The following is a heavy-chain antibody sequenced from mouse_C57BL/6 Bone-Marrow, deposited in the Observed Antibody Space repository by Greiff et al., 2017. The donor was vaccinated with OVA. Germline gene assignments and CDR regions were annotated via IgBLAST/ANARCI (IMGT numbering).Heavy chain of an antibody. CDR1: GFSLSTFGMG. Sequence: QVQLQQSGPGILQPSQTLSLTCSFSGFSLSTFGMGVGWIRQPSGKGLEWLAHIWWDDDKYYNPALKRGLTISKDTSKNQVFLKLANVDTADTATYYCARHGSSPYWYFDVWGTGTTVTVSS. CDR3: ARHGSSPYWYFDV. D-gene: IGHD1-1*01. J-gene: IGHJ1*03. V-gene: IGHV8-8*01. CDR2: IWWDDDK.